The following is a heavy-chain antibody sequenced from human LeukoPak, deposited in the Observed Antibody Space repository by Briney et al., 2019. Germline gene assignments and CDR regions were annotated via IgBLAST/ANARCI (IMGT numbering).Heavy chain of an antibody. Sequence: ASVKVSCKASGYTFTGYYMHWVRQAPGQGLEWMGCINPNSGGTNYAQKFQGRVTMTRDTSISTAYMELSRLRSDDTAVYYCARIVAAAGTSHYWGQGTLVTVSS. CDR3: ARIVAAAGTSHY. CDR1: GYTFTGYY. D-gene: IGHD6-13*01. J-gene: IGHJ4*02. V-gene: IGHV1-2*02. CDR2: INPNSGGT.